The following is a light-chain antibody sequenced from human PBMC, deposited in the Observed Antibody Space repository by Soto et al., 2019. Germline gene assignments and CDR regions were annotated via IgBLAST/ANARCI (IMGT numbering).Light chain of an antibody. CDR3: QHYNSYPYT. V-gene: IGKV1-5*03. CDR2: KAS. CDR1: QTISTW. Sequence: DIQMTQSPSTLSASVGDRVTITCRASQTISTWLAWYQQRPGKAPNLLIYKASSLESGVSSRFSGSGSGTEFPLTISNLQPDDFATYYCQHYNSYPYTFGQGTKLEIK. J-gene: IGKJ2*01.